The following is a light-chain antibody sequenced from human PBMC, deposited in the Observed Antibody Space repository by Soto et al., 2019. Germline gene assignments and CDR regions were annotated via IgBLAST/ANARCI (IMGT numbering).Light chain of an antibody. CDR2: GAS. CDR3: QQYNNWPTWT. CDR1: QSFSSN. J-gene: IGKJ1*01. V-gene: IGKV3-15*01. Sequence: EIVMTQSPATLSVSPGERATLSCRASQSFSSNLAWYQQKPGQAPRLLIYGASTRATGIPARFSGSGSGTEFTLTISSLLSEDFAVYYCQQYNNWPTWTFGQGTKVEIK.